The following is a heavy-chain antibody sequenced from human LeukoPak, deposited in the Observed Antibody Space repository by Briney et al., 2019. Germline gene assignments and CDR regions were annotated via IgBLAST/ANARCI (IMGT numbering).Heavy chain of an antibody. CDR1: GFTFSSYA. Sequence: GRSLRLSCVASGFTFSSYAMSWVRQAPGEGLEWVSGISGSGDSTYYADSVKGRFTISRDNSKNTLYLQMSTLRAEDTAVYYCARTTGCSSTSCYVNFWGQGTLVTVSS. CDR3: ARTTGCSSTSCYVNF. D-gene: IGHD2-2*01. V-gene: IGHV3-23*01. J-gene: IGHJ4*02. CDR2: ISGSGDST.